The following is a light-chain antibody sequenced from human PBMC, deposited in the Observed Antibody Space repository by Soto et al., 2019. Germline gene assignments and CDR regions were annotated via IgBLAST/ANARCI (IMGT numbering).Light chain of an antibody. J-gene: IGKJ4*02. Sequence: DIVMTQSPDSLAVSLGERATINCKSSQSLLYSSNNKNYLTWYQQKPGQPPKLLIYLASTRESGVPDRFRGSGSGTDFTLTISSLQAEDVAVYYCQQYYKPPLTFGGGTKVEI. CDR1: QSLLYSSNNKNY. V-gene: IGKV4-1*01. CDR3: QQYYKPPLT. CDR2: LAS.